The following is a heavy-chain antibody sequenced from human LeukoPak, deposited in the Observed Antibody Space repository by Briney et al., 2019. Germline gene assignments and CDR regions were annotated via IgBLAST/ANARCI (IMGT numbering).Heavy chain of an antibody. V-gene: IGHV1-69*01. CDR3: ARDVVAVHLIWFDP. D-gene: IGHD2-2*01. J-gene: IGHJ5*02. CDR1: GGTFSSYA. Sequence: GSSVKVSCKASGGTFSSYAISWVRQAPGQGLEWMGGIIPIFGTANYAQKFQGRVTITADESTSTAYMELSSLRSEDTAVYYCARDVVAVHLIWFDPWGQGTLLTVSS. CDR2: IIPIFGTA.